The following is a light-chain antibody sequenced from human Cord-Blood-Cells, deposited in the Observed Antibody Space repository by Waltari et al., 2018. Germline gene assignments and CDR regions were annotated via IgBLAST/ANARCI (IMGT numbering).Light chain of an antibody. CDR1: SSDVGGYNY. CDR3: SSYTSSSTLYV. V-gene: IGLV2-14*01. CDR2: EVS. Sequence: QSALTQPASVSGSPGQSITISCTGTSSDVGGYNYVSWYQQHPGKAPKLMIYEVSNRPAGVSKRFSGSKSSNTASLTISGLQAEDEADYYCSSYTSSSTLYVFGTGTKVTVL. J-gene: IGLJ1*01.